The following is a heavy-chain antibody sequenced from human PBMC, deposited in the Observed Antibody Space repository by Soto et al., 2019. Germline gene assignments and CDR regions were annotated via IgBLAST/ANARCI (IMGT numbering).Heavy chain of an antibody. Sequence: EEQLVESGGGLVQPGGSLTLSCVGSGFTFSDHYMEWVRQAPGKGLEWVVRSRNKAKSYTTDYAASVKGRFTISRDLSKNSRYLQMNNLKIEDTAVYYCSWLEGGWGQGTLVTVSS. J-gene: IGHJ4*02. D-gene: IGHD3-3*01. V-gene: IGHV3-72*01. CDR2: SRNKAKSYTT. CDR1: GFTFSDHY. CDR3: SWLEGG.